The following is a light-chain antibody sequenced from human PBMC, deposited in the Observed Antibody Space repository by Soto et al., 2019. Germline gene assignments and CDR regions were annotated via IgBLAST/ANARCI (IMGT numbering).Light chain of an antibody. J-gene: IGKJ4*01. Sequence: DIPMTQSASSLSASVGDRVTITCRASQSSSSYLNWYQQKPGKAPKLLIYAASSLQSGVPSRFSGSGSGTDFTLTISSLQPEDFATYYCQQSYSTPRAFGGGTKVEIK. CDR1: QSSSSY. V-gene: IGKV1-39*01. CDR2: AAS. CDR3: QQSYSTPRA.